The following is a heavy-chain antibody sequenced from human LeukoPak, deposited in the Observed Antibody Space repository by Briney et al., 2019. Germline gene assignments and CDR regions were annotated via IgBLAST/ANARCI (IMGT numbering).Heavy chain of an antibody. CDR2: INPNSGDT. V-gene: IGHV1-2*02. CDR1: GYTFTGYY. Sequence: ASVKVSCKASGYTFTGYYMHWVRQAPGQGLEWMGWINPNSGDTNFAHKFLGRVTMTTDTSTSTAYMELRSLRSDDTAVYYCARVDSSGYYFDYWGQGTLVTVSS. J-gene: IGHJ4*02. D-gene: IGHD3-22*01. CDR3: ARVDSSGYYFDY.